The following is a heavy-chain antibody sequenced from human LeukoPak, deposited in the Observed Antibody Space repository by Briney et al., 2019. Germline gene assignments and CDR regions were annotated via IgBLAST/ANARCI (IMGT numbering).Heavy chain of an antibody. CDR2: INTDESST. J-gene: IGHJ4*02. CDR1: GFTFSSYW. CDR3: ASGGPIYYFDY. Sequence: QTGGSLRLSCAASGFTFSSYWMHWVRQAPGKGLVWVSRINTDESSTSYADSVKGRFTISRDNAKNTLYLQMNSLRAEDTAVYYCASGGPIYYFDYWGPGTLVPVTS. V-gene: IGHV3-74*01. D-gene: IGHD2-15*01.